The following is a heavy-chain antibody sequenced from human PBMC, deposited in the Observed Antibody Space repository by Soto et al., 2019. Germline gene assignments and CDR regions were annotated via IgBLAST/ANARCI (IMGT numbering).Heavy chain of an antibody. CDR3: ARGYCSGGSCELYFDY. V-gene: IGHV1-46*03. CDR2: INPSGGST. D-gene: IGHD2-15*01. CDR1: GYTFTSYY. J-gene: IGHJ4*02. Sequence: GASVKVSCKASGYTFTSYYMYWVRQAPGQGLEWMGIINPSGGSTSYAQKFQGRVTMTRDTSTSTVYMELSSLRSEDTAVYYCARGYCSGGSCELYFDYWGQGTLVTVSS.